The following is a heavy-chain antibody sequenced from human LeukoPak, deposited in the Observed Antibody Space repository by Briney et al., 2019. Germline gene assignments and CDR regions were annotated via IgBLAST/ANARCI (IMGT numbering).Heavy chain of an antibody. CDR3: ASSIRFLEWLPTYFDY. V-gene: IGHV1-69*13. J-gene: IGHJ4*02. D-gene: IGHD3-3*01. CDR1: GGTFSSYA. Sequence: SVKVSCKASGGTFSSYAISWVRQAPGQGLEWMGGIIPIFGTANYAQKFQGRITITADESTSTAYMELNSLRSEDTAVYYCASSIRFLEWLPTYFDYWGQGTLVTVSS. CDR2: IIPIFGTA.